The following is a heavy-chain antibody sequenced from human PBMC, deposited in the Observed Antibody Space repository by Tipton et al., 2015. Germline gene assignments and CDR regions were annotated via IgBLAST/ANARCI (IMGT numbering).Heavy chain of an antibody. CDR1: GGSISTRTYY. Sequence: LRLSCSVSGGSISTRTYYWGWIRQPPGKGLEFIGTIYYSGSTYYNPSLKSRVPISVDTSKNHFSLSLSSVTAADTAVYYCARGSFDIWGQGTLVTVSS. J-gene: IGHJ3*02. CDR2: IYYSGST. CDR3: ARGSFDI. V-gene: IGHV4-39*01.